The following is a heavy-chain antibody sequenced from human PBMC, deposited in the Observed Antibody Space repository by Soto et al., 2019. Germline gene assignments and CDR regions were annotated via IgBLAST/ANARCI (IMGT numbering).Heavy chain of an antibody. CDR3: ARDRGKWLQLGGWYFDY. Sequence: GGSLRLSCAASGFTFNNYAMHWVRQAPGKGLEWVAIISYHGSTKYYADSVKGRFTISRDNSKNTLSLQMNSLTTEDTAVYYCARDRGKWLQLGGWYFDYWGKGALRTGSS. V-gene: IGHV3-30-3*01. CDR1: GFTFNNYA. D-gene: IGHD5-12*01. J-gene: IGHJ4*02. CDR2: ISYHGSTK.